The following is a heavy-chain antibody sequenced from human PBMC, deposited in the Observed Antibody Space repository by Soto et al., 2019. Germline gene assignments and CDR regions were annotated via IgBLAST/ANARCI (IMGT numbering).Heavy chain of an antibody. Sequence: GGSLRLSCAASGLTFSSYSMHWVRQAPGKGLEWVAVIWYDGSNKYYADPVKGRFTISRDNSKNTLYLQMNSLRAEDTAVYYCARDFDYDILTGYYGWFDPWGQGTLVTVSS. D-gene: IGHD3-9*01. CDR2: IWYDGSNK. CDR3: ARDFDYDILTGYYGWFDP. J-gene: IGHJ5*02. CDR1: GLTFSSYS. V-gene: IGHV3-33*08.